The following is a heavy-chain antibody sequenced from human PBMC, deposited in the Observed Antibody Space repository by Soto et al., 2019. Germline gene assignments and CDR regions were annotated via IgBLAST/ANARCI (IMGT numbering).Heavy chain of an antibody. CDR3: AIYHREAEAGYSLDY. Sequence: SETLSLTCTVSGVSITNNYWTWIRQSPGMGLEWIGYVYNSGSTNYNPSLRSRVTISEDTSKNQFSLRVNSVTAADTAVYYCAIYHREAEAGYSLDYWGQGILVTVSS. CDR2: VYNSGST. V-gene: IGHV4-59*01. J-gene: IGHJ4*02. D-gene: IGHD6-13*01. CDR1: GVSITNNY.